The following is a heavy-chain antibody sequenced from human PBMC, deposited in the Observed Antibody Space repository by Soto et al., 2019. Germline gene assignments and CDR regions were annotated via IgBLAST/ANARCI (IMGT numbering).Heavy chain of an antibody. V-gene: IGHV4-59*01. D-gene: IGHD3-16*01. J-gene: IGHJ2*01. CDR2: IYYSGST. CDR3: ARSGGNAGYWYFDL. CDR1: GGSISSYY. Sequence: QVQLQESGPGLVKPSETLSLTCTVSGGSISSYYWSWIRQPPGKGLEWIGYIYYSGSTNYNPSLKSRVTISVDTSKNQFSLKLSSVTAADTAVYYCARSGGNAGYWYFDLWGRGTLVTVSS.